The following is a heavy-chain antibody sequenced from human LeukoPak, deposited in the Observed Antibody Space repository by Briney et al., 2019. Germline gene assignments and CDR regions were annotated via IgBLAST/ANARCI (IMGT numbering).Heavy chain of an antibody. CDR2: ISGSGGST. CDR3: AREVSYYDFWSGYYHWFDP. Sequence: GGSLRLSCAASGFTFSSYAMSWVRQAPGKGLEWVSAISGSGGSTYYADSVKGRFTISRDNSKNTLYPQMNSLRAEDTAVYYCAREVSYYDFWSGYYHWFDPWGQGTLVTVSS. CDR1: GFTFSSYA. V-gene: IGHV3-23*01. J-gene: IGHJ5*02. D-gene: IGHD3-3*01.